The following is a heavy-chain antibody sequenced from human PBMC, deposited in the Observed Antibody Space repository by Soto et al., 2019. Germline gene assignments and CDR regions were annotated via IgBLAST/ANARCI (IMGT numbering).Heavy chain of an antibody. Sequence: QITLKESGPTLVKPTQTLTLTCTFSGFSLSTGGVGVGWIRQPPGKALEWLALIYWDDDNRYSPPHKSRLTSTKDTSKNQAVLTMTNMDAVDTATYYGAHATNYSDNYLGWRVFDLWGQGTMVTVSS. CDR2: IYWDDDN. CDR1: GFSLSTGGVG. D-gene: IGHD4-17*01. V-gene: IGHV2-5*02. CDR3: AHATNYSDNYLGWRVFDL. J-gene: IGHJ3*01.